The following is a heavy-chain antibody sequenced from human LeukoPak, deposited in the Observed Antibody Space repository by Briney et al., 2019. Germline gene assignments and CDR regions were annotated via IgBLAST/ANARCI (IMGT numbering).Heavy chain of an antibody. J-gene: IGHJ2*01. CDR1: GFTFSRHA. D-gene: IGHD5-18*01. Sequence: PGGSLRLSCAASGFTFSRHAMSWVRQAPGKGLEWVSGISGSGGSTYYADSAKGRFTISRDNSKNTLYLQMNSLRAEDTAVYYRAKGIQLWYYFDLWGRGTLVTVSS. V-gene: IGHV3-23*01. CDR2: ISGSGGST. CDR3: AKGIQLWYYFDL.